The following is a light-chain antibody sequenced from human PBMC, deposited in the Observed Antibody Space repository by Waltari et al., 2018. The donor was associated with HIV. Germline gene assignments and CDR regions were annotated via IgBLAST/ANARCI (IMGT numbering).Light chain of an antibody. J-gene: IGLJ2*01. V-gene: IGLV3-25*03. CDR1: AFPKKS. CDR3: QSADRSCTYVV. Sequence: SYELTQPPSVSVSPGQTARVTCSGDAFPKKSAYWYQQKPGRAHVWVLYKDSKRPAGIPERFSGPSSGTTVTLTISGVQADDETDYYCQSADRSCTYVVFGGWTKLTVL. CDR2: KDS.